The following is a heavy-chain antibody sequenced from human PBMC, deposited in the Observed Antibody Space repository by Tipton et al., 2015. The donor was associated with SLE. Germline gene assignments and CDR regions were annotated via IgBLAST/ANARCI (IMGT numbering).Heavy chain of an antibody. V-gene: IGHV3-9*01. D-gene: IGHD1-14*01. Sequence: SLRLSCAASGFTFDDYAMHWVRQAPGKGLEWVSGISWNSGSIGYADSVKGRSTISRDNAKNSLYLQMNSLRAEDTALYYCAKDITSHDAFDIWGQGTMVTVSS. CDR1: GFTFDDYA. CDR2: ISWNSGSI. J-gene: IGHJ3*02. CDR3: AKDITSHDAFDI.